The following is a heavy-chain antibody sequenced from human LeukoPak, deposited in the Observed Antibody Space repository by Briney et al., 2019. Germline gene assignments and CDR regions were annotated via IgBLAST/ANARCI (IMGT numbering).Heavy chain of an antibody. Sequence: SETLSLTCAVYGGSFSGYYWSWIRQPPGKGLEWIGEINHSGSTNHNPPLESRVTISVDTSKNQFSLKLSSVTAADTAVYYCARRQRLAPINWFDPWGQGTLVTVSS. V-gene: IGHV4-34*01. CDR1: GGSFSGYY. J-gene: IGHJ5*02. CDR2: INHSGST. CDR3: ARRQRLAPINWFDP. D-gene: IGHD6-25*01.